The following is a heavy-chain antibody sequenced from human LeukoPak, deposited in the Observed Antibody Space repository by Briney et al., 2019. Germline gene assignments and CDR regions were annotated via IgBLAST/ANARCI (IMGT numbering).Heavy chain of an antibody. CDR3: TTSPSRSPFHI. V-gene: IGHV3-9*01. J-gene: IGHJ3*02. CDR2: ISWNSGSI. CDR1: GFTFDDYA. Sequence: SLRLSCAASGFTFDDYAMHWVRQAPGKGLEWVSGISWNSGSIGYADSVKGRFTISRDNAKNSLFLQMNSLRAEDTALYYCTTSPSRSPFHIWGQGTMVTVSS. D-gene: IGHD1-1*01.